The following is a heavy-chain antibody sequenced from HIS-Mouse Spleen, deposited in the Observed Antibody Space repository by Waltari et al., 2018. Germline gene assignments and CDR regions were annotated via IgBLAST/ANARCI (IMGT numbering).Heavy chain of an antibody. D-gene: IGHD3-3*01. CDR3: ARSPYYDFWSGYSDNWFDP. CDR2: IYYSGRT. J-gene: IGHJ5*02. V-gene: IGHV4-31*03. CDR1: GGSISSGGYY. Sequence: QVQLQESGPGLVKPSQTLSLTCTVSGGSISSGGYYWSWIRQHPGKGLEWIGYIYYSGRTYSNPSLRSRVTISVDTSKNQFCLKLSSVTAADTAVYYCARSPYYDFWSGYSDNWFDPWGQGTLVTVSS.